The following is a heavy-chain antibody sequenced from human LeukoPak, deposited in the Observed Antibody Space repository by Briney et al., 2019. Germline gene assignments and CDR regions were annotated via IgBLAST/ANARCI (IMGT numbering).Heavy chain of an antibody. CDR3: AREVTAMAYYFDY. D-gene: IGHD5-18*01. V-gene: IGHV3-7*03. J-gene: IGHJ4*02. Sequence: GGSLRLSCAASGFTFSSYWMSWVRQAPGKGLEWVANIKKDGSEKYYVDSVKGRFTISRDNAKNSLYLQMNSLRAEDTAVYYCAREVTAMAYYFDYWGQGTLVTVSS. CDR2: IKKDGSEK. CDR1: GFTFSSYW.